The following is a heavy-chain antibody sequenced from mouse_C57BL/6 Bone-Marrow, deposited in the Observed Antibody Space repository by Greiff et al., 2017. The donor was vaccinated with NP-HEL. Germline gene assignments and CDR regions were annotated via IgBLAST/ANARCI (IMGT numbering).Heavy chain of an antibody. Sequence: EVKLMESGGGLVQPGGSLKLSCAASGFTFSDYYMYWVRQTPEKRLEWVAYISNGGGSTYYPDTVKGRFTISRDNAKNTLYLQMSRLKSEDTAMYYCARHNGNFYYYAMDYWGQGTSVTVSS. V-gene: IGHV5-12*01. CDR2: ISNGGGST. J-gene: IGHJ4*01. D-gene: IGHD2-1*01. CDR3: ARHNGNFYYYAMDY. CDR1: GFTFSDYY.